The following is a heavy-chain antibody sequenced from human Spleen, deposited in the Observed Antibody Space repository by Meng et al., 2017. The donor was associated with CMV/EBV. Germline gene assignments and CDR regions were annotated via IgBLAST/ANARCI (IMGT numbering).Heavy chain of an antibody. CDR1: SIWSPDYS. CDR3: ARGALDRFESKNTGFDS. V-gene: IGHV4-30-4*08. J-gene: IGHJ5*01. CDR2: VHYSGST. Sequence: SIWSPDYSWTWIRQPPGKGLEWIGYVHYSGSTYYNPSLKSRVTISLDTSKKQFSLKLSSVTGADTAVYYCARGALDRFESKNTGFDSWGQGTLVTVSS. D-gene: IGHD3-3*01.